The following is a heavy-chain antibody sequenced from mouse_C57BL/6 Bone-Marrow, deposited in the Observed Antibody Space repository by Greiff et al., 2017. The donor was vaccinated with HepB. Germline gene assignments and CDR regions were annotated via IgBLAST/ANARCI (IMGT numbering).Heavy chain of an antibody. V-gene: IGHV5-16*01. CDR1: GFTFSDYY. Sequence: DVHLVESEGGLVQPGSSMKLSCTASGFTFSDYYMAWVRQVPEKGLEWVANINYDGSSTYYLDSLKSRFIISRDNAKNILYLQMSSLKSEDTATYYCARVGDGYYGAMDYWGQGTSVTVSS. J-gene: IGHJ4*01. CDR2: INYDGSST. CDR3: ARVGDGYYGAMDY. D-gene: IGHD2-3*01.